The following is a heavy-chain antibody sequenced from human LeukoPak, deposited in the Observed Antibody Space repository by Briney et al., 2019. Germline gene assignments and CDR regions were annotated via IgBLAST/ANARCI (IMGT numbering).Heavy chain of an antibody. CDR2: INHSGST. V-gene: IGHV4-34*01. J-gene: IGHJ5*02. D-gene: IGHD6-19*01. CDR3: ARGRIAVAGTLRLRSVGWFDP. CDR1: GGSFSGYY. Sequence: PSQTLSLTCAVYGGSFSGYYWSWIRQPPGKGLEWIGEINHSGSTNYNPSLKSRVTISVDTSKNQFSLKLSSVTAADTAVYYCARGRIAVAGTLRLRSVGWFDPWGQGTLVTVSS.